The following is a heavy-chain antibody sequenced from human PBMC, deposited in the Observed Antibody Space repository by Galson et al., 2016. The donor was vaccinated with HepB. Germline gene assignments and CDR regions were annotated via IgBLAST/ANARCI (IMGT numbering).Heavy chain of an antibody. J-gene: IGHJ6*02. CDR2: INRSGSA. CDR3: ARGLVYFDFGMDV. V-gene: IGHV4-34*01. Sequence: ETLSLTCAVYGGSFSTYYWTWIRQPPGKGLEWIGEINRSGSANYNPSLKRRATISVDTSKNQFSLKLTSVTAADSAVYYCARGLVYFDFGMDVWGQGTTVTVSS. CDR1: GGSFSTYY. D-gene: IGHD6-6*01.